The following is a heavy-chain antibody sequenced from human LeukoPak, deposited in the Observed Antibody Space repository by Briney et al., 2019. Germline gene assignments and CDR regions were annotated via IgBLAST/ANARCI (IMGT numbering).Heavy chain of an antibody. J-gene: IGHJ4*02. Sequence: GGCLRLSCSASGLTSNNYALTWVRQTPGKGLECVSAISGDGVSPYYADSVRGRFTISRDNSKNTLYLQMNSLRVEDTAVYFCARDPGAFPYFFDSWGQGTLVTVSS. D-gene: IGHD4/OR15-4a*01. CDR3: ARDPGAFPYFFDS. CDR1: GLTSNNYA. V-gene: IGHV3-23*01. CDR2: ISGDGVSP.